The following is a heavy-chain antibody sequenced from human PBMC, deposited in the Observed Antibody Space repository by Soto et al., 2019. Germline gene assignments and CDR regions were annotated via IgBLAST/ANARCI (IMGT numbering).Heavy chain of an antibody. J-gene: IGHJ3*02. CDR2: IYYSGST. D-gene: IGHD1-26*01. CDR1: GGSISSGGYY. V-gene: IGHV4-31*03. CDR3: ARDLVLGGSYYGAFDI. Sequence: QVQLQESGPGLVKPSQTLSLTCTVSGGSISSGGYYWSWIRQHPGKGLEWIGYIYYSGSTYYNPSLKSRVTISVDTSKNQFSLKLSSVTAADTAVYYCARDLVLGGSYYGAFDIWGQGTMVTVSS.